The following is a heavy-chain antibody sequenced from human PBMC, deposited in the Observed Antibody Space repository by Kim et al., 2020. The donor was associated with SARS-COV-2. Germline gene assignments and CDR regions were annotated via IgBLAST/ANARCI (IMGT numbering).Heavy chain of an antibody. J-gene: IGHJ2*01. CDR2: IIHIFGTT. CDR1: GGTFSVYA. CDR3: ARGGYSSGYYWYLDL. Sequence: SVKVSCKASGGTFSVYAINWVRQAPAQGLEWMGGIIHIFGTTNYAQKFQDRVTITADESTSTAYMELSSLRSEDTAVYYCARGGYSSGYYWYLDLWGRGPLVPVPS. D-gene: IGHD3-9*01. V-gene: IGHV1-69*13.